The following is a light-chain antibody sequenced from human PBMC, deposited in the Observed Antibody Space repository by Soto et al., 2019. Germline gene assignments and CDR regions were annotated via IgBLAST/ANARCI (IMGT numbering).Light chain of an antibody. CDR2: AAS. V-gene: IGKV1-39*01. Sequence: DIQMTQSPSSLSASVGDRVTITCRASQSISSYLNWYQQKPGKAPKLLIYAASSLQSGVPSRFSGSGSGTDFTLTISSLQPEECATYYCQQSYSTLLAFGPGIKVDIK. CDR1: QSISSY. CDR3: QQSYSTLLA. J-gene: IGKJ3*01.